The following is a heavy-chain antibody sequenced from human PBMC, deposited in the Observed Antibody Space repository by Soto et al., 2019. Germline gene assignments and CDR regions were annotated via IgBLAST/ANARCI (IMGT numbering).Heavy chain of an antibody. V-gene: IGHV4-31*03. CDR3: AREAIRGVSFYGMDV. Sequence: TSETLSLTCSVSGGSISSDGYYWTWIRQHPAKGLEWIGYIYYSGATYYNPSLQSRVTMSLDTSKNHFSLNLSSLTAADTAVYYCAREAIRGVSFYGMDVWGQGTTVTVSS. J-gene: IGHJ6*02. D-gene: IGHD3-10*01. CDR1: GGSISSDGYY. CDR2: IYYSGAT.